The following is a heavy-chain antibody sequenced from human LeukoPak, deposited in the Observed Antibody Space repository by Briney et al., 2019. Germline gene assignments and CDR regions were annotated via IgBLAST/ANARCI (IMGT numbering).Heavy chain of an antibody. D-gene: IGHD5-18*01. Sequence: GGSLRLSCAASGFTFSSFAMTWVRQAPGKGLEWVSAIGTSVDNTYYADSVRGRFTISRDNSKNTLYLQMNSLRAEDTAVYYCARDSPRPQTAMVYDAFDIWGQGTMVTVSS. CDR2: IGTSVDNT. J-gene: IGHJ3*02. CDR3: ARDSPRPQTAMVYDAFDI. V-gene: IGHV3-23*01. CDR1: GFTFSSFA.